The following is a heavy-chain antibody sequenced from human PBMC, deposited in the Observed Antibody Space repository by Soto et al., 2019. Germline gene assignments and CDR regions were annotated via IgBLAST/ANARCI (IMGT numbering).Heavy chain of an antibody. V-gene: IGHV1-2*02. J-gene: IGHJ3*02. CDR2: INPATGAA. CDR3: AKGGGVGVAGSAAFDM. CDR1: GYPVTAYY. D-gene: IGHD3-3*01. Sequence: QLHLVQSGAVVKKPGASVTVSCSASGYPVTAYYMHWVRQAPGRGLEWMGGINPATGAAKYTQTFQGRGTMTRDRSTSTAYMELRGLTSEDPGDFYCAKGGGVGVAGSAAFDMWGQGTVVTVSS.